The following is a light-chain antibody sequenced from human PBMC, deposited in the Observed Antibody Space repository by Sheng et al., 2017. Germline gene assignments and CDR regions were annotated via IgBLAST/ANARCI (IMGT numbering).Light chain of an antibody. CDR1: SLRKYF. CDR2: GKN. J-gene: IGLJ3*02. CDR3: NSRDSSGDHLV. Sequence: SYELTQDPAVSVALGQTVRITCQGDSLRKYFATWYQQKPGQAPRLVIYGKNNRPSGIPERFSASSSGDTVSLTISGAQAEDEADYYCNSRDSSGDHLVFGGGTKVTVL. V-gene: IGLV3-19*01.